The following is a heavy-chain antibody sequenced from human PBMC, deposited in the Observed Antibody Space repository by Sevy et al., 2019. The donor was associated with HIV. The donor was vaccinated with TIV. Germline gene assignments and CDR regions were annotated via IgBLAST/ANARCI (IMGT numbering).Heavy chain of an antibody. CDR1: GFTFGTYA. D-gene: IGHD3-22*01. V-gene: IGHV3-23*01. Sequence: GGSLRLSCAASGFTFGTYAMSWVRQAPGKGLEWVSTISGSGGRTYYADSVKGRFTISRDNSKNTLYLQMNSLRAEDTAVYYYAEADYASKVVVTNGFDYWGQGTLVTVSS. CDR2: ISGSGGRT. CDR3: AEADYASKVVVTNGFDY. J-gene: IGHJ4*02.